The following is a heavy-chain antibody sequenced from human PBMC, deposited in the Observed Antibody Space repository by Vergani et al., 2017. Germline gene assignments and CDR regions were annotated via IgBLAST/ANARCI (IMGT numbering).Heavy chain of an antibody. J-gene: IGHJ4*02. D-gene: IGHD4-17*01. V-gene: IGHV3-23*04. CDR2: ISARYPST. Sequence: EVQLVESGGGLVQPGRSLRLSCAASGFTFSACPMTWVRQAPGKGLEWVSAISARYPSTYYADSVKGRFTISRDNSKNTLYLQMNSLRAEDTAVYYCARVAYGDLYYFDYWGQGTLVTVSS. CDR1: GFTFSACP. CDR3: ARVAYGDLYYFDY.